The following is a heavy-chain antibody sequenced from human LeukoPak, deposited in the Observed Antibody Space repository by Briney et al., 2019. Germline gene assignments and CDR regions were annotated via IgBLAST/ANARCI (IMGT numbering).Heavy chain of an antibody. D-gene: IGHD3-22*01. CDR2: ITSGGERT. J-gene: IGHJ4*02. Sequence: GGSLRLSWAAAACTFNIYARRWVRQAGGKGVEWGASITSGGERTLYAGFVEGRITISRNNTKNTPYLKMNRQRAEDTGVYYCTTDRPNYYGSDGHYSRRNGDYWGQGTLVTVSS. V-gene: IGHV3-23*01. CDR1: ACTFNIYA. CDR3: TTDRPNYYGSDGHYSRRNGDY.